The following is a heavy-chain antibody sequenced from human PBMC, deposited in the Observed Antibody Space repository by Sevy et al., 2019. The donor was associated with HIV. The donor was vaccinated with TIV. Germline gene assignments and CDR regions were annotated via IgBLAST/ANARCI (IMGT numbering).Heavy chain of an antibody. J-gene: IGHJ4*02. CDR1: GFTFSRFW. CDR2: INQDGSER. Sequence: GGSLRLSCAASGFTFSRFWMSWVRQAPGKGLEWVANINQDGSERYYVDSVKGRFTISRDNAKNSLYLQMNSLRGEDTAVFFCARGGVLEWTLGTFDYWGQGTLVTVSS. CDR3: ARGGVLEWTLGTFDY. V-gene: IGHV3-7*03. D-gene: IGHD3-3*01.